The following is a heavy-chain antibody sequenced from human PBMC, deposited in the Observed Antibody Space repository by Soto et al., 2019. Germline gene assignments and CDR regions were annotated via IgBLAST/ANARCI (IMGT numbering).Heavy chain of an antibody. CDR1: GYTFTAYY. CDR3: ARNMDYYYGRGSGNGHGV. V-gene: IGHV1-2*02. CDR2: INPKFGDT. Sequence: QVQLVQSGAEVKEPGDSVRVSCEASGYTFTAYYIHWVRRAPGQGREWMGWINPKFGDTTYAQDFQGRVSMTRDMSMSRVYMELSRLTSDDTAISYCARNMDYYYGRGSGNGHGVWGQGTTVTVFS. D-gene: IGHD3-10*02. J-gene: IGHJ6*01.